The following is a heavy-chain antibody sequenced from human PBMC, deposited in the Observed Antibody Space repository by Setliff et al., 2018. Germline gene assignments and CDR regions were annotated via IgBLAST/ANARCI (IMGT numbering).Heavy chain of an antibody. CDR1: GFTFSSYA. D-gene: IGHD3-10*01. V-gene: IGHV3-23*01. CDR2: MSASGTST. Sequence: GGSLRLSCATSGFTFSSYAMGWVRQAPGKRLEWVSAMSASGTSTYYADSVKGRFTISRDNAKTSLYLQMNSLRADDTAVYYCARLRAPGSHGLDPWGQGTLVTVSS. CDR3: ARLRAPGSHGLDP. J-gene: IGHJ5*02.